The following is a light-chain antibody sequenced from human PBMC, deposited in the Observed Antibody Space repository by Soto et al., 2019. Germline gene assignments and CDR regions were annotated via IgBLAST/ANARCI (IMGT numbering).Light chain of an antibody. CDR2: DAS. V-gene: IGKV3-11*01. CDR1: QSVSNY. J-gene: IGKJ4*01. Sequence: DIVLTQSPATLSLSPGERATLSCRASQSVSNYLAWYQQKPGQAPRLLIYDASNRAPAIPARFSGSGSGADFSLTISSLAPEDFAVYYCQQRKSRLTFGGGTKVEIK. CDR3: QQRKSRLT.